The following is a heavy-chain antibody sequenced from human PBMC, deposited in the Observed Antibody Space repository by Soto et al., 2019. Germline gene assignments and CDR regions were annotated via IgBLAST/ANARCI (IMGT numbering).Heavy chain of an antibody. CDR1: GFTFSSYE. J-gene: IGHJ6*02. Sequence: GSLRLSCSASGFTFSSYEMNWVRQAPGKGLEWVSYISDSGRTIYYADSVKGRFTVSRDDAQNSVYLQMDSLRAEDTAVYYCARDLLHYDFWSGYSAYFYYGMDVWGPGTTVTVSS. CDR2: ISDSGRTI. CDR3: ARDLLHYDFWSGYSAYFYYGMDV. V-gene: IGHV3-48*03. D-gene: IGHD3-3*01.